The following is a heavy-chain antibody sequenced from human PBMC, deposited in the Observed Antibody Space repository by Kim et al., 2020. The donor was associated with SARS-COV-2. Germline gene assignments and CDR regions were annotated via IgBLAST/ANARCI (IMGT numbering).Heavy chain of an antibody. CDR1: GFTFSSYA. CDR2: ISGSGGST. J-gene: IGHJ6*02. D-gene: IGHD1-26*01. CDR3: AKDRPEGANYYYYYGMDV. V-gene: IGHV3-23*01. Sequence: GGSLRLSCAASGFTFSSYAMSWVRQAPGKGLEWVSAISGSGGSTYYADSVKGRFTISRDNSKKTLYLQMNSLRAEDTAVYYCAKDRPEGANYYYYYGMDVWGQGTTVTVSS.